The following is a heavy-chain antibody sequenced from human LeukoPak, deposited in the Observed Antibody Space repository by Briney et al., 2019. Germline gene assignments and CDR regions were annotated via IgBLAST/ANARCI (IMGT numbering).Heavy chain of an antibody. CDR3: ARDDTIFGVVTMDV. V-gene: IGHV1-69*04. Sequence: GASVKVSCKASGGTFSSYAISWVRQAPGQGPEWMGRIIPILGIANYAQKFQGRVTITADKSTSTAYMELSSLRSEDTAVYYCARDDTIFGVVTMDVWGQGTTVTVSS. CDR2: IIPILGIA. D-gene: IGHD3-3*01. J-gene: IGHJ6*02. CDR1: GGTFSSYA.